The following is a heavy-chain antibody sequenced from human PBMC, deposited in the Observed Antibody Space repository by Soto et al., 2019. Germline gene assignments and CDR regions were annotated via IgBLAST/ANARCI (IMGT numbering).Heavy chain of an antibody. Sequence: SETLSLTCTVSGGSISSGDYYWSWIRQPPGKGLEWIGYIYYTGNTYYNPSLKSRVTISVDTSKNQFSLKLSSVTAADTAVYYCAREEGDSYGYYYGLDVWGQGTTVTVSS. CDR3: AREEGDSYGYYYGLDV. V-gene: IGHV4-30-4*01. D-gene: IGHD5-18*01. J-gene: IGHJ6*02. CDR2: IYYTGNT. CDR1: GGSISSGDYY.